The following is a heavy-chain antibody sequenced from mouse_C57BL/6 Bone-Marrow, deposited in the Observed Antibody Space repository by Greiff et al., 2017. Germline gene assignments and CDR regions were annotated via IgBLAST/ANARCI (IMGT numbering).Heavy chain of an antibody. Sequence: QVQLQQSGAELVKPGPSVKMSCKASGYTFTTYPIEWMKQNHGKSLEWIGNFYPSNNVTKYNEKFKGKATLTVEKSSSTVYLELSRLTSDDSAVYYCARRGSYYWFAYWGQGTLVTVSA. V-gene: IGHV1-47*01. CDR3: ARRGSYYWFAY. D-gene: IGHD2-12*01. CDR2: FYPSNNVT. CDR1: GYTFTTYP. J-gene: IGHJ3*01.